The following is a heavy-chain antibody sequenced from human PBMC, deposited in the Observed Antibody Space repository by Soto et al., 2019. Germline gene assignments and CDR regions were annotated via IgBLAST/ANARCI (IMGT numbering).Heavy chain of an antibody. V-gene: IGHV1-18*01. Sequence: VASVKVSCKASGYTFTSYGISWVRQAPGQGLEWMGWISAYNGNTNYAQKLQGRVTMTTDTSTSTAYMELRSLRSDDTAVYYCARDYSSGWYGEIDCGGQGTLLAVST. D-gene: IGHD6-19*01. CDR2: ISAYNGNT. J-gene: IGHJ4*02. CDR3: ARDYSSGWYGEIDC. CDR1: GYTFTSYG.